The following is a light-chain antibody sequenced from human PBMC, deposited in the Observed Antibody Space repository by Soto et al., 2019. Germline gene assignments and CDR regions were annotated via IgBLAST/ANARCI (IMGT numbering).Light chain of an antibody. CDR2: CAS. Sequence: EIVMTQSPATLSVSTGERATLSCRASQSVSRKLAWYQHKPGQAPRLLIYCASTRATGIPARFSGSGSGTEFTLTISSLQSEDFAVYYCQQYNNWPPNTFGGGTKVELK. V-gene: IGKV3-15*01. J-gene: IGKJ4*01. CDR1: QSVSRK. CDR3: QQYNNWPPNT.